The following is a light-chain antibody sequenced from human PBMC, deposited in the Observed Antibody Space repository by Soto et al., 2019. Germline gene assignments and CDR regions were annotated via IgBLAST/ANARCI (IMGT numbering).Light chain of an antibody. V-gene: IGKV3-15*01. CDR3: QQYNYWPAWNT. J-gene: IGKJ2*01. CDR1: QSVGNN. Sequence: EIVMTQSPATLSVSPGARATLFCRASQSVGNNLAWYQKKPGQAPRLLIYGSSTRATGIPFRFSGSGSGTDFNLTISSLQSEDFAVYDDQQYNYWPAWNTFGQGTKLDSK. CDR2: GSS.